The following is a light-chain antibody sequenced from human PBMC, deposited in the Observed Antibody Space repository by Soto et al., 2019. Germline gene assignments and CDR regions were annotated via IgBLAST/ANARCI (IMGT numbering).Light chain of an antibody. CDR1: QTIGSW. V-gene: IGKV1-5*03. J-gene: IGKJ1*01. CDR2: RAS. CDR3: QHYNSYPWT. Sequence: DIQMTQSPSTLSGSVGDRVTITCRASQTIGSWLAWYQQKPGRAPKLLIYRASILENGVPRRFSGSGSGTEFTLTISSLQPDDFATYFCQHYNSYPWTFGQGTKVDIK.